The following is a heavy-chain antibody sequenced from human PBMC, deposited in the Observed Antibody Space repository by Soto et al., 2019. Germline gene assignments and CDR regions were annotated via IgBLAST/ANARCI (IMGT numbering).Heavy chain of an antibody. Sequence: SETLSLTCTVSGGSISRYYWSWIRQPPGKGLEWIGYIYYSGSTNYNPSLKSRVTISVDTSKNQFSLKLSSVTAADTAVYYCARHPFSSGWYPIWFDPWGQGTLVTVSS. CDR1: GGSISRYY. CDR3: ARHPFSSGWYPIWFDP. D-gene: IGHD6-19*01. J-gene: IGHJ5*02. CDR2: IYYSGST. V-gene: IGHV4-59*01.